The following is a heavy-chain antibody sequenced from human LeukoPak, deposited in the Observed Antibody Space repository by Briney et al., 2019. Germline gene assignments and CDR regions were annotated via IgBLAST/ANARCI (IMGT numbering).Heavy chain of an antibody. CDR3: AKGYYDSSGPPGY. CDR2: IRYDGSNK. Sequence: GGSLRLSCAASGFTFSSYGMHWVRQAPGKGLEWVAFIRYDGSNKYYADSVKGRFTISRDNSKNTLYLQMNSLRAEDTAVYYCAKGYYDSSGPPGYWGQGTLVTVSS. V-gene: IGHV3-30*02. D-gene: IGHD3-22*01. J-gene: IGHJ4*02. CDR1: GFTFSSYG.